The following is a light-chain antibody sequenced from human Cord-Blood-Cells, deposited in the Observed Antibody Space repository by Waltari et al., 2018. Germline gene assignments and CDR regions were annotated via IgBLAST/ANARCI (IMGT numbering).Light chain of an antibody. V-gene: IGLV2-14*01. J-gene: IGLJ2*01. CDR2: DVS. CDR1: SSDVGGYNY. Sequence: QSALTQPASVSGSPGQSITISCTGTSSDVGGYNYVSWYQQHPGNAPNLMIYDVSKRPSGVSNRFSGSKSGNTASLTISGLQAEDEADYYCSSYTSSSTVVFGGGTKLTVL. CDR3: SSYTSSSTVV.